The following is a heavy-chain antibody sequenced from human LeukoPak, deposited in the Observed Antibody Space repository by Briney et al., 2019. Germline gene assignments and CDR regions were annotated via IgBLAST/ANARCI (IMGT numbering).Heavy chain of an antibody. J-gene: IGHJ4*02. Sequence: ASVKVSCKASGYTFTSYAMKWVRQAPGQGLEWMGWINTNTGNPTYARGFTGRFVFSLDTSVSTAYLQISSLKAEDTAVYYCAREQRSLWFGERIDYWGQGTLVTVSS. CDR2: INTNTGNP. V-gene: IGHV7-4-1*02. D-gene: IGHD3-10*01. CDR3: AREQRSLWFGERIDY. CDR1: GYTFTSYA.